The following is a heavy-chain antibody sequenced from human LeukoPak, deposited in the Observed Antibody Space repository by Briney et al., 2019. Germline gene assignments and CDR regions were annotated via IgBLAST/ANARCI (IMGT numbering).Heavy chain of an antibody. J-gene: IGHJ4*02. CDR1: GGTLSDHV. V-gene: IGHV1-69*01. Sequence: PVKVSCKASGGTLSDHVISWVRQAPGHGLEWMGGIIPLKGTSKLTQKLQDRATISADESTNTVYMEVRSLRSEDTALYYCATYDVLTGFEYWGQGTLVIVSS. D-gene: IGHD3-9*01. CDR3: ATYDVLTGFEY. CDR2: IIPLKGTS.